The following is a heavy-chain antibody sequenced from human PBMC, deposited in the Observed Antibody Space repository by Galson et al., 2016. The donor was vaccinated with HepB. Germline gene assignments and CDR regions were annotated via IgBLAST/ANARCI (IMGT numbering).Heavy chain of an antibody. Sequence: SLRLSCAASGFTFSSYSMNWVRQAPGKGLEWVSSISSSSSYIYYADSVKGRFTISRDNAKNSLYLQMNSLSAEDTAVYYCAAEYSSSMGAFDIWGQGTMVTVSS. CDR1: GFTFSSYS. J-gene: IGHJ3*02. CDR3: AAEYSSSMGAFDI. D-gene: IGHD6-6*01. V-gene: IGHV3-21*01. CDR2: ISSSSSYI.